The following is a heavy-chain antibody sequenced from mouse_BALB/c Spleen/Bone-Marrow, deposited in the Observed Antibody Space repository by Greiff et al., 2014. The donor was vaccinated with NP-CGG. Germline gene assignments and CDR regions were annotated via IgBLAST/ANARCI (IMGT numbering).Heavy chain of an antibody. D-gene: IGHD1-1*01. V-gene: IGHV14-3*02. J-gene: IGHJ3*01. CDR1: GFNIKDTY. CDR3: AKYYYGNSLFAY. CDR2: IDPANGNT. Sequence: DVKLQESGAELVKPGASVKLSCTASGFNIKDTYMHWVKQRPEQGLEWIGRIDPANGNTKYDPKFQGKATITADTSSNTAYLQLSSLTSGDTAVYYCAKYYYGNSLFAYWGQGTLVTVSA.